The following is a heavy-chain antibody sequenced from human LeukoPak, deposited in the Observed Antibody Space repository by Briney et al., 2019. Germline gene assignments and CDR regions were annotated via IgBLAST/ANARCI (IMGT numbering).Heavy chain of an antibody. CDR3: AREFGYILDDAFDI. CDR2: IYYSGST. J-gene: IGHJ3*02. CDR1: GGSISSYY. V-gene: IGHV4-59*12. Sequence: SETLSLTCTVSGGSISSYYWSWIRQPPGRGLEWIGYIYYSGSTNYNPSLKSRVTMSVDTSKNQFSLKLSSVTAADTAVYYCAREFGYILDDAFDIWGQGTMVTVSS. D-gene: IGHD5-24*01.